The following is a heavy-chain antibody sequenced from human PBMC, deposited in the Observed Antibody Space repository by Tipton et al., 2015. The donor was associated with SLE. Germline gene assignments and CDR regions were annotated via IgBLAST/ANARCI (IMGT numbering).Heavy chain of an antibody. J-gene: IGHJ4*02. CDR2: LYYSGNT. CDR1: GGSIRSSRHF. Sequence: TLSLTCTVSGGSIRSSRHFWGWIRQPPGKGLEWIGVLYYSGNTDYNPSLKSPVTLSIDTSKNQFSLKMRSVTAADTAVYFCARGYCSDGVCYGFGFFDYWGQGNLVTASS. CDR3: ARGYCSDGVCYGFGFFDY. V-gene: IGHV4-39*07. D-gene: IGHD2-8*01.